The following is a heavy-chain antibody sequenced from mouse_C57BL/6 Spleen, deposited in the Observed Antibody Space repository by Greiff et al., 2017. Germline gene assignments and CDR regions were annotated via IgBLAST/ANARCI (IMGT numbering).Heavy chain of an antibody. CDR1: GYTFTSYG. CDR2: IYPRSGNT. D-gene: IGHD4-1*01. J-gene: IGHJ1*03. CDR3: ARGGNWDVLGYFDV. V-gene: IGHV1-81*01. Sequence: QVQLQQSGAELARPGASVKLSCKASGYTFTSYGISWVKQRTGQGLEWIGEIYPRSGNTYYNEKVKGKATLTADKSSSTAYMELRSLTSEDSAVYFCARGGNWDVLGYFDVWGTGTTVTVSS.